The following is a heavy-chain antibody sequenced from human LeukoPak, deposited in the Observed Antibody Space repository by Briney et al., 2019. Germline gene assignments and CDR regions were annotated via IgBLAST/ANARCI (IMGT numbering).Heavy chain of an antibody. J-gene: IGHJ6*02. CDR1: GFTCTSSA. Sequence: VASVKVSCKASGFTCTSSAMQWVRQARGQRLEWIGWIVVGSGNTNYAQKFQERVAITRDMSTSTAYMELSSLRSEDTAVYYCAADSHNSSWYRRYYYYGMDVWGQGTTVTVSS. D-gene: IGHD6-13*01. CDR3: AADSHNSSWYRRYYYYGMDV. V-gene: IGHV1-58*02. CDR2: IVVGSGNT.